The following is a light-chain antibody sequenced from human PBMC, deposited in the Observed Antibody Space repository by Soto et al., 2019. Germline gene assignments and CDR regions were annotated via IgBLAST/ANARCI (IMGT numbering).Light chain of an antibody. CDR3: AVWDDSLNGRV. V-gene: IGLV1-44*01. Sequence: QSVLTQPSSTSGTPGQRVPISCSGSSSNIGTNTVDWYRQLPGTAPKLLIYSDNQRPSGVPDRFSGSRSGTSASLAISGLQSEDEAVYYCAVWDDSLNGRVFGGGTKLTVL. CDR1: SSNIGTNT. J-gene: IGLJ3*02. CDR2: SDN.